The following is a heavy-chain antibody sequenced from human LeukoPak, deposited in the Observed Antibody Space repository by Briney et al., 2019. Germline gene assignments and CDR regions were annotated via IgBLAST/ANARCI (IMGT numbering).Heavy chain of an antibody. J-gene: IGHJ6*03. CDR1: EYTFTDYY. CDR3: ARGLTINFYYTDV. V-gene: IGHV1-2*02. Sequence: GASVKISCKASEYTFTDYYIHWVRQAPGQGLEWMGWIDPNSGGTNYAQKFQGRVTMTRDTSISTAYMELSTLRSDDTAMYYCARGLTINFYYTDVWGKGTTVTVSS. CDR2: IDPNSGGT. D-gene: IGHD5-24*01.